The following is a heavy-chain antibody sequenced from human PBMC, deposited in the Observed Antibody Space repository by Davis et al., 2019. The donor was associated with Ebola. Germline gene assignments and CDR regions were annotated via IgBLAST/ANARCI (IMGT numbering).Heavy chain of an antibody. CDR2: INHSGST. Sequence: MPSETLSLTCAVYGGSFSGYYWSWIRQPPGKGLEWTGEINHSGSTNYNPSLKSRVTISVDTSKNQFSLKLSSVTAADTAVYYCARDAGYSYGSDYWGQGTLVTVSS. CDR3: ARDAGYSYGSDY. D-gene: IGHD5-18*01. J-gene: IGHJ4*02. CDR1: GGSFSGYY. V-gene: IGHV4-34*01.